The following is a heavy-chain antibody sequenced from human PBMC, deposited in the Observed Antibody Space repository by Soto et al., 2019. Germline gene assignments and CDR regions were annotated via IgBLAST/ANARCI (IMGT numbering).Heavy chain of an antibody. CDR3: ARDQRWLEGSYYYYYGMDV. CDR1: GFTFSSYS. V-gene: IGHV3-21*01. Sequence: GGSLRLSCAASGFTFSSYSMNWVRQAPGKGLEWVSSISSSSYIYYADSVKGRFTISRDNAKNSLYLQMNSLRAEDTAVYYCARDQRWLEGSYYYYYGMDVWGQGTTVTVSS. CDR2: ISSSSYI. D-gene: IGHD6-19*01. J-gene: IGHJ6*02.